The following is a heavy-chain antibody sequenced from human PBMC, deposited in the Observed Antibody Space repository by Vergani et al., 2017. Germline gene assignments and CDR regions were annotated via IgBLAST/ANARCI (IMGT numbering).Heavy chain of an antibody. D-gene: IGHD5-18*01. J-gene: IGHJ4*02. V-gene: IGHV3-23*01. Sequence: EVQLLESGGGLVQPGGSLRLSCAASGFTFSSYAMSWVRQAPGKGLEWVSAISGSGGSTYYEDSVKGQFTISRDNSKNTLYLQVNSLRAEDTAVYYCAKGRDSYGPNLFDYWGQGTLVTVSS. CDR2: ISGSGGST. CDR3: AKGRDSYGPNLFDY. CDR1: GFTFSSYA.